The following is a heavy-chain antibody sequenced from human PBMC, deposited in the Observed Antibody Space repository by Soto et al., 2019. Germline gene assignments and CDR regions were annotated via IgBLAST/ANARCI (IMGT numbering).Heavy chain of an antibody. CDR3: AMTLYYYGSGSIGMDV. J-gene: IGHJ6*02. V-gene: IGHV5-10-1*01. D-gene: IGHD3-10*01. Sequence: PGESLKISCKGSGYSFTSYWISWVRQMPGKGLEWMGRIDPSDSYTNYSPSFQGHVTISADKSISTAYLQWSSLKASDTAMYYCAMTLYYYGSGSIGMDVWGQGTTVTVSS. CDR2: IDPSDSYT. CDR1: GYSFTSYW.